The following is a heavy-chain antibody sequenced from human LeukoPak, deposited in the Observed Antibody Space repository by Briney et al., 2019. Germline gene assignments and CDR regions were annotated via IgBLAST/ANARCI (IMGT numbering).Heavy chain of an antibody. J-gene: IGHJ4*02. CDR3: ARVTDYDFWSGPYYFDY. CDR2: INPSGGST. CDR1: GYTFTSYY. D-gene: IGHD3-3*01. Sequence: GASVKVSCKASGYTFTSYYMHWVRQAPGQGLEWMGIINPSGGSTSYAQKFQGRVTMTRDTSTSTVYMELSSLGSEDTAVYYCARVTDYDFWSGPYYFDYWGQGTLVTVSS. V-gene: IGHV1-46*03.